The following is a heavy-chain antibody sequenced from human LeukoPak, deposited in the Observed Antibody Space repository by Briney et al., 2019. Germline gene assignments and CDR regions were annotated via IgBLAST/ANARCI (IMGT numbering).Heavy chain of an antibody. CDR2: INQSGST. CDR1: GGSFSGYY. Sequence: SETLSLTCAVYGGSFSGYYWSWIRQPPGKGLEWIGEINQSGSTNYNPSLKSRVNISVDTSKNQFSLKLSSVTAADTAVYYCASLGSVGGEGTLVSVSS. V-gene: IGHV4-34*01. CDR3: ASLGSV. D-gene: IGHD7-27*01. J-gene: IGHJ4*02.